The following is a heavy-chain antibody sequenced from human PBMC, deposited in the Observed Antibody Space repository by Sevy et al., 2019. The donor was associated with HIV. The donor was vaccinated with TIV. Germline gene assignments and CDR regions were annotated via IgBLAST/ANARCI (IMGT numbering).Heavy chain of an antibody. Sequence: GGSLRLSCAASGFTFSRYGMHWVRQPPGKGLEWVAVIWSDGSNEDYADSMKGRFTTSRETFKNTLYLQVSSLRAEDTALYYCATDGGGADFDIWGLGTMVTVSS. J-gene: IGHJ3*02. CDR2: IWSDGSNE. V-gene: IGHV3-33*03. CDR1: GFTFSRYG. CDR3: ATDGGGADFDI. D-gene: IGHD3-10*01.